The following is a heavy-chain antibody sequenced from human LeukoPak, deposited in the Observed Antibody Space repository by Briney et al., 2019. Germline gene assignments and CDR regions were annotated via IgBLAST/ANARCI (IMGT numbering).Heavy chain of an antibody. CDR2: TSGSGGST. Sequence: SGGSLRLSCAASGFTFSSYAMSWVRQAPRKGLEWVSATSGSGGSTYYADSVKGRFTISRDNSKNTLYLQMNSLRAEDTAVYYCAKIWNKRWLQFYYWGQGTLVTVSS. J-gene: IGHJ4*02. CDR1: GFTFSSYA. D-gene: IGHD5-12*01. CDR3: AKIWNKRWLQFYY. V-gene: IGHV3-23*01.